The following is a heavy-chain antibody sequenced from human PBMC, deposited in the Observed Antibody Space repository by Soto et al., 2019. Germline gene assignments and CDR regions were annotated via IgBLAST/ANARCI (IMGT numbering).Heavy chain of an antibody. CDR3: ARAGVRSTDSSSSGAFDI. V-gene: IGHV3-53*04. J-gene: IGHJ3*02. CDR1: GFTVSSNY. Sequence: GGSLRLSCAASGFTVSSNYMSWVRQAPGKGLEWVSVIYSGGSTYYADSVKGRFTISRHNSKNTLYLQMNSLRAEDTAVYYCARAGVRSTDSSSSGAFDIWGQGTMVTVSS. D-gene: IGHD6-6*01. CDR2: IYSGGST.